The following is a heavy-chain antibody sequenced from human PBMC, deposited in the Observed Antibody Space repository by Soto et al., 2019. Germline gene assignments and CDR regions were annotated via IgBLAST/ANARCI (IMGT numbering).Heavy chain of an antibody. V-gene: IGHV3-74*01. CDR2: INSDGSYA. D-gene: IGHD4-17*01. J-gene: IGHJ4*02. CDR1: GFNFSVYW. Sequence: EVQLVESGGGLVQPGGSLRLSCAASGFNFSVYWMHWVRQAPGKGLVWVSRINSDGSYASSADPVKGRLTISRDNAKNTLYLQLNSLRAEDTAVYYCARGGAYGDYRSDYWGQGTLVTVSS. CDR3: ARGGAYGDYRSDY.